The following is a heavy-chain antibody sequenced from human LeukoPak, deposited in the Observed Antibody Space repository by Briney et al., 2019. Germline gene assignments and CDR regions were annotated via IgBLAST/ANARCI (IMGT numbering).Heavy chain of an antibody. V-gene: IGHV5-51*01. CDR3: ARQAYANRFDAFAI. Sequence: GESLKISCKGSGYSFTSYWIGWVRQMPGTGLEWKGIIYPGDSDTRYSPSFKGQVTMSVDKSITTAFLQWSSLKASDTAMYYCARQAYANRFDAFAIWGQGTMVTVSS. CDR2: IYPGDSDT. D-gene: IGHD2-8*01. CDR1: GYSFTSYW. J-gene: IGHJ3*02.